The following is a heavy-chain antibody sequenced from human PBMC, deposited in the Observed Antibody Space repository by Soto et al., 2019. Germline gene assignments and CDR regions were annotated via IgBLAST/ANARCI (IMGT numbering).Heavy chain of an antibody. D-gene: IGHD6-6*01. V-gene: IGHV3-74*01. CDR2: INSDGSST. J-gene: IGHJ6*02. CDR1: GFTFSSYW. CDR3: ARRPTSPYYYYYGMDV. Sequence: EVQLVESGGGLVQPGGSLRLSCAASGFTFSSYWMHWVRQAPGKGLVWVSRINSDGSSTSYADSVKGRFTISRDNAKNTLYLQMNSLRAEDTAVYYCARRPTSPYYYYYGMDVWGQGTTVTVSS.